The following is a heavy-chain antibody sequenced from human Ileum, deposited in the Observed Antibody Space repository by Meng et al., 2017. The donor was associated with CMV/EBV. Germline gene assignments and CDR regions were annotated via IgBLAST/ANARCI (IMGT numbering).Heavy chain of an antibody. D-gene: IGHD6-25*01. Sequence: CNASGYTFSNNHLLWVRQAPGPGPEWMGWIDTHTGNPSYARDFTGRFVFSLDTSVSTAYLQISSLKAEDTAVYYCARDGLNERYFDYWGQGTLVTVSS. V-gene: IGHV7-4-1*02. CDR3: ARDGLNERYFDY. CDR1: GYTFSNNH. J-gene: IGHJ4*02. CDR2: IDTHTGNP.